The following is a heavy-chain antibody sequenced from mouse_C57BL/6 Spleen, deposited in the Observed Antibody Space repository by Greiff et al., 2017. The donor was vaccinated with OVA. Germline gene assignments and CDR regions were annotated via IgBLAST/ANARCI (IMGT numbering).Heavy chain of an antibody. V-gene: IGHV1-50*01. Sequence: QVQLQQPGAELVKPGASVKLSCKASGYTFTSYWMQWVKQRPGQGLEWIGEIDPSDSYTNYNQKFKGQATLTVDTSSSTAYMQLSSLTSEDSAVYYCARSHPDAMDYWGQGTSVTVSS. J-gene: IGHJ4*01. CDR2: IDPSDSYT. D-gene: IGHD6-1*01. CDR1: GYTFTSYW. CDR3: ARSHPDAMDY.